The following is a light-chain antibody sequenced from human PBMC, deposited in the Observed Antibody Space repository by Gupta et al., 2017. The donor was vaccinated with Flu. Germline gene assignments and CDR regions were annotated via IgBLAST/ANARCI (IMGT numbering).Light chain of an antibody. V-gene: IGLV2-8*01. CDR3: SSYAASNNHYV. Sequence: VTIYCTGTSSDVGSYNYVSWYQQHPGKAPNLIIYEVSKRPSGVPDRFSGSKSGNTASLTVTGLQAEDEADYYCSSYAASNNHYVFGTGTKLTVL. CDR2: EVS. J-gene: IGLJ1*01. CDR1: SSDVGSYNY.